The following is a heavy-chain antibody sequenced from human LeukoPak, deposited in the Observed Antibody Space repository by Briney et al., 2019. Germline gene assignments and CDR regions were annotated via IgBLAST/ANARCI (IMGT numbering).Heavy chain of an antibody. CDR3: ASRVGEYCSSTSCS. Sequence: AGGSLRLSCAASGFTFSTYWMHWVRRAPGKGLVWVSRISTDGSVTSYADSVKGRFTISRDNAKNTLYLQMNSLRAEDTAVYYCASRVGEYCSSTSCSWGQGTLVTVSS. V-gene: IGHV3-74*01. J-gene: IGHJ4*02. CDR1: GFTFSTYW. D-gene: IGHD2-2*01. CDR2: ISTDGSVT.